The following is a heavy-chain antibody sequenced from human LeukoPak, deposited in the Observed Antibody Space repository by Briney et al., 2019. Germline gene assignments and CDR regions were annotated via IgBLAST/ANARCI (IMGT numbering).Heavy chain of an antibody. J-gene: IGHJ4*02. CDR3: AKGTKPVMTIPDY. Sequence: GGSLRLSCAASGFTFSNAWMSWVRQAPGKGLEWVSAISGSGGNIYYADSVKGRFTISRDNSKNTLNLQMNSLRAEDTAMYYCAKGTKPVMTIPDYWGQGILVTVSS. CDR2: ISGSGGNI. D-gene: IGHD1/OR15-1a*01. CDR1: GFTFSNAW. V-gene: IGHV3-23*01.